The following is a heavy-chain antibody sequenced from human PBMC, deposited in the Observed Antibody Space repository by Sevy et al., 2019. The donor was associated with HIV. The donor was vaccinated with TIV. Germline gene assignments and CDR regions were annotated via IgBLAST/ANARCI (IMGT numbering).Heavy chain of an antibody. Sequence: GGSLRLSCAASGFTFNNAWMNWVRHAPGTGLEWVGRIKSKTDGGTTDYAAPVRGRFTISRDDSENTLYLQMNSLKTEDAAVYYCSTDAFRVRDGYKGLLGYWGRGTLVTVSS. V-gene: IGHV3-15*07. D-gene: IGHD5-12*01. J-gene: IGHJ4*02. CDR1: GFTFNNAW. CDR2: IKSKTDGGTT. CDR3: STDAFRVRDGYKGLLGY.